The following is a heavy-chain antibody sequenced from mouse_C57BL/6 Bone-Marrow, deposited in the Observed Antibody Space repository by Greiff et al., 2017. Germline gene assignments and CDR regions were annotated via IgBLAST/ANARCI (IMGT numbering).Heavy chain of an antibody. D-gene: IGHD2-5*01. CDR1: GYAFTNYF. CDR2: INPGSGGT. Sequence: VQLQESGAELVRPGASVKVSCKASGYAFTNYFIEWVKQRPGQGLEWIGVINPGSGGTNYNEKFKGKATLTGDKSSSTAYMELGSLTAEDSAVXFCAGHSNYGFAYWGQGTLVTGSA. J-gene: IGHJ3*01. CDR3: AGHSNYGFAY. V-gene: IGHV1-54*01.